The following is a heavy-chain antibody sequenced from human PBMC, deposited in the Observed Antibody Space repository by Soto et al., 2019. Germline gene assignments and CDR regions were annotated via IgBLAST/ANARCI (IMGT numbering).Heavy chain of an antibody. J-gene: IGHJ6*02. D-gene: IGHD5-12*01. CDR1: GASISSGGYC. CDR3: ARDRPEMARPFGMDV. CDR2: IYYSGST. V-gene: IGHV4-31*03. Sequence: SETLSLTCTVSGASISSGGYCWSWIRQHPGKGLEWIGYIYYSGSTSYNPSLKSRVTISVDTSKNQFSLKLTSVTAADTAVYYCARDRPEMARPFGMDVWGQGTTVTVSS.